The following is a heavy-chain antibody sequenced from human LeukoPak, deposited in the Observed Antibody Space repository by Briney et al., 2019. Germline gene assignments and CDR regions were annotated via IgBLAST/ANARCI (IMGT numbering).Heavy chain of an antibody. Sequence: ASVKVSCKASGYTFTSYAMNWVRQAPGQGLEWMGWINTNTGNPTYAQGFTGRFVFSLDTSVTTAYLQINSLKPEDTAVYYCARDWWVYSSSWYEIDVWGQGTMVTVSS. J-gene: IGHJ3*01. V-gene: IGHV7-4-1*02. CDR3: ARDWWVYSSSWYEIDV. CDR2: INTNTGNP. CDR1: GYTFTSYA. D-gene: IGHD6-13*01.